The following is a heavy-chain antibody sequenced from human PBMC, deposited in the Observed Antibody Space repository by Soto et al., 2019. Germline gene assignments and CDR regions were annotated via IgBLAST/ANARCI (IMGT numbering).Heavy chain of an antibody. D-gene: IGHD6-6*01. CDR3: ARRAVIYSSSLRRTYYYGMDV. J-gene: IGHJ6*02. Sequence: SVNVSCKASGGTFSSYAISWVRQAPGQGLEWMGGIIPIFGTANYAQKFQGRVTITADESTSTAYMELSSLRSEDTAVYYCARRAVIYSSSLRRTYYYGMDVWGQGTTVTVSS. CDR1: GGTFSSYA. CDR2: IIPIFGTA. V-gene: IGHV1-69*01.